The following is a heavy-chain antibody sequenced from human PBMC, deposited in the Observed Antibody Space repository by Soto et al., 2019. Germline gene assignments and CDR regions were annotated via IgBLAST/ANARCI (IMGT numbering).Heavy chain of an antibody. J-gene: IGHJ4*02. V-gene: IGHV4-39*01. CDR1: GGPISSSGDY. CDR2: ISNSGST. D-gene: IGHD6-19*01. Sequence: QLQLQESGPGLVKPSETLSLTCTVTGGPISSSGDYWGCVRQTPGKGLEWIGTISNSGSTYYNPSVMSRVTISVDTSKKQFSLRLISVTAADTAVYYCARGLSSSAYLDYWGQGTLVTVSS. CDR3: ARGLSSSAYLDY.